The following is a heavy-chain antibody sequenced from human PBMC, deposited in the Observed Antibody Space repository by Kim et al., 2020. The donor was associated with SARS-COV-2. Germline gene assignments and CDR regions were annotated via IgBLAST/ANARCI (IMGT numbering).Heavy chain of an antibody. J-gene: IGHJ4*02. V-gene: IGHV3-23*01. CDR3: AKNSPYFDY. Sequence: GGSTSYADSVKGRFTISRDNSKNTLYLQMNSLRAEDTAIYYCAKNSPYFDYWGQGTLVTVSS. D-gene: IGHD2-21*01. CDR2: GGST.